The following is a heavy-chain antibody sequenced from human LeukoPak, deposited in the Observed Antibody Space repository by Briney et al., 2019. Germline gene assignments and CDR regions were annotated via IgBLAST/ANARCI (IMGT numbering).Heavy chain of an antibody. CDR3: VRPSIAAAGQDT. J-gene: IGHJ5*02. CDR1: GFTFSTYS. Sequence: GGSLRLSCAASGFTFSTYSMNWLRLAPGKGLEWVSSISPDSNYKYYVDSVKGRFTISRDNAKNSLYLQMNSLRVEDTAVYYCVRPSIAAAGQDTWGQGTLVTVSS. D-gene: IGHD6-13*01. CDR2: ISPDSNYK. V-gene: IGHV3-21*01.